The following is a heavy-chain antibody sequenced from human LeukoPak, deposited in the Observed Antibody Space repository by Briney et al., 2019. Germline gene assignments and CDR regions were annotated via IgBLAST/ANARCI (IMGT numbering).Heavy chain of an antibody. J-gene: IGHJ4*02. CDR3: ARDSSGWSRDY. D-gene: IGHD6-19*01. V-gene: IGHV3-21*06. CDR2: ISSGGGL. Sequence: GGSLRLSCAASGFTFSTHSMSWVRQAPGKGLEGVSTISSGGGLYYADSVKGRFTISRDNAKNSLYLQMNSLRAEDTAVFYSARDSSGWSRDYWGQGTLVTVS. CDR1: GFTFSTHS.